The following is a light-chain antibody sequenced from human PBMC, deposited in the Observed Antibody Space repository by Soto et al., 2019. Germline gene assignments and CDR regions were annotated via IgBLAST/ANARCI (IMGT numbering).Light chain of an antibody. CDR2: LNSDGSH. Sequence: QPVLTQSPSASASLGASVKLTCTLSSGHSNYAIAWHQLQPEKGPRYLMKLNSDGSHIKGDGIPDRFPGSSSGAERYLTISSLQSEDEADYYCQTWGTGIQVFGGGTKVTVL. J-gene: IGLJ2*01. CDR1: SGHSNYA. CDR3: QTWGTGIQV. V-gene: IGLV4-69*01.